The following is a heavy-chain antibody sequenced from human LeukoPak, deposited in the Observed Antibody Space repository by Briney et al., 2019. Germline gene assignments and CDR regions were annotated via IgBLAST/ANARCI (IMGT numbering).Heavy chain of an antibody. D-gene: IGHD3-22*01. CDR1: RFTFSSYE. V-gene: IGHV3-48*03. CDR2: ISSSGSTI. Sequence: GGSLRLSCAASRFTFSSYEMNWVRQAPGKGLEWVSYISSSGSTIYYADSVKGRFTISRDNAKNSLYLQMNSLRAEDTAVYYCAKEFIPESSGYDAFHIWGPGTMVTVSS. J-gene: IGHJ3*02. CDR3: AKEFIPESSGYDAFHI.